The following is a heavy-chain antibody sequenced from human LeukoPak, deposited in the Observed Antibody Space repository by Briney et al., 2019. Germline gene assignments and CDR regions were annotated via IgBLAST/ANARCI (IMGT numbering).Heavy chain of an antibody. D-gene: IGHD5/OR15-5a*01. J-gene: IGHJ4*02. CDR2: IYYSGSI. Sequence: SETLSLTCTVSGGSISSSSYYWGWIRQPPGKGLEWFGSIYYSGSIYSNPSLESRVTISVDTSKNQFSLKLSSVTAADTAMYYCARQALPGSTLFDYWGQGTLVTVSS. CDR1: GGSISSSSYY. CDR3: ARQALPGSTLFDY. V-gene: IGHV4-39*01.